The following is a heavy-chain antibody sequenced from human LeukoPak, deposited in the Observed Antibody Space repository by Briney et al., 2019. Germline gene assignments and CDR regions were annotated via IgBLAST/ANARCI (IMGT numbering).Heavy chain of an antibody. V-gene: IGHV1-69*06. D-gene: IGHD2-2*01. CDR3: ASPPSVVPAAEYYFDY. CDR1: GGTFSRYA. J-gene: IGHJ4*02. CDR2: IIPIFGTA. Sequence: SVKVSCKASGGTFSRYAISWVRQAPGQGLEWMGGIIPIFGTANYAQKFQGRVTITADKSTSTAYMELSSLRSEDTAVYYCASPPSVVPAAEYYFDYWGQGTLVTVSS.